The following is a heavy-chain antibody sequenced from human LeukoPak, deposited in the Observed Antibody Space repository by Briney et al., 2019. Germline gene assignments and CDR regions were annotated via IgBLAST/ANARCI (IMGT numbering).Heavy chain of an antibody. D-gene: IGHD3-22*01. CDR2: ILNDASDK. J-gene: IGHJ4*02. CDR1: GFTFTSYA. CDR3: ARGTYYYDSSGYYSGGLGY. Sequence: GGSLRLSCAASGFTFTSYAMHWVRQAPGKGLECVAVILNDASDKYYPDSVKGRFTISRDNSENTLYVQMNSLRAEDSAVYYCARGTYYYDSSGYYSGGLGYWGQGTLVTVSS. V-gene: IGHV3-30*04.